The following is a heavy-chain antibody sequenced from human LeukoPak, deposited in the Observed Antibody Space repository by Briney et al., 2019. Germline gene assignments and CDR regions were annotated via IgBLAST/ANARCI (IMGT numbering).Heavy chain of an antibody. Sequence: GSLRLSCAASGFTFSSYSMNWVRRAPGRGLDWVSSISSSSTYIYYAESVKGRFTISRDNAKNSLYLQMNSLRVEDTAVYYCARVGCSGGRCPGYGMDVWGQGTTVTVSS. CDR2: ISSSSTYI. J-gene: IGHJ6*02. D-gene: IGHD2-15*01. CDR1: GFTFSSYS. V-gene: IGHV3-21*01. CDR3: ARVGCSGGRCPGYGMDV.